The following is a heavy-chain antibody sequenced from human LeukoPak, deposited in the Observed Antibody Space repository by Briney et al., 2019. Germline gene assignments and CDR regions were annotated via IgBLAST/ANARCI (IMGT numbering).Heavy chain of an antibody. J-gene: IGHJ3*02. V-gene: IGHV3-30*02. CDR3: AKDQFVVVPATDAFDI. D-gene: IGHD2-2*01. Sequence: PGGSLRLSCAASGFTFSSYGMHWVRQAPGKGLEWVAFIRYDGSNKYYADSVKRRFTIPRDNSKNTLYLQMNSLRAEDTAVYYCAKDQFVVVPATDAFDIWGQGTMVTVSS. CDR2: IRYDGSNK. CDR1: GFTFSSYG.